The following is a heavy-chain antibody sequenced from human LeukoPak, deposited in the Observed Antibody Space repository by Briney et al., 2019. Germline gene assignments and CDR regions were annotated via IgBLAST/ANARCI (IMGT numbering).Heavy chain of an antibody. J-gene: IGHJ4*02. V-gene: IGHV4-34*01. CDR1: GGSFSGYY. Sequence: SETLSLTCAVYGGSFSGYYRSWIRQPPGKGLEWIGEINHSGSTNYNPSLKSRVTISVDTSKNQFSPKLSSVTAADTAVYYCASLIGTTDIDYWGQGTLVTVSS. D-gene: IGHD1-7*01. CDR3: ASLIGTTDIDY. CDR2: INHSGST.